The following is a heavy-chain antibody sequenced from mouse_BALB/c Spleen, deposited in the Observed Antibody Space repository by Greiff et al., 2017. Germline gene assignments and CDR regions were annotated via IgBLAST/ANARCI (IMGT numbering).Heavy chain of an antibody. CDR3: ARGGTTVVAPYAMDY. CDR2: ISSGGSYT. Sequence: DVQLVESGGGLVKPGGSLKLSCAASGFTFSSYAMSWVRQTPEKRLEWVATISSGGSYTYYPDSVKGRFTISRDNAKNTLYLQMSSLRSEDTAMYYCARGGTTVVAPYAMDYWGQGTSVTVSS. J-gene: IGHJ4*01. V-gene: IGHV5-9-3*01. CDR1: GFTFSSYA. D-gene: IGHD1-1*01.